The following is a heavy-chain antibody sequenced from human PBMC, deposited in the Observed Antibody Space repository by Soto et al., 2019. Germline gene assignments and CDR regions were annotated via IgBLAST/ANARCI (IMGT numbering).Heavy chain of an antibody. J-gene: IGHJ4*02. D-gene: IGHD3-9*01. CDR1: GGSISSGGYY. CDR2: IYYSGST. CDR3: ARAPVLRYFDWSPIDY. Sequence: SETLSLTCTVSGGSISSGGYYWSWIRQHPGKGLEWIGYIYYSGSTYHNPPLKSRVTISVDTSKNQFSLKLSSVTAADTAVYYCARAPVLRYFDWSPIDYWGQGTLVTVSS. V-gene: IGHV4-31*03.